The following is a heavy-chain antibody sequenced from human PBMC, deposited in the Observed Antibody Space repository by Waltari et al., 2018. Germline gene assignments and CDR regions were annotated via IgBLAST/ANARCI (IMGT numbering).Heavy chain of an antibody. CDR1: GYTFTSYD. CDR2: MNPNSGNT. V-gene: IGHV1-8*03. D-gene: IGHD2-2*01. CDR3: ARGPAAIDYYYMDV. Sequence: QVQLVQSGAEVKKPGASVKVSCKASGYTFTSYDLNWVRQATGQGLEWMGWMNPNSGNTGYAQKFQGRVTITRNTSISTAYMELSSLRSEDTAVYYCARGPAAIDYYYMDVWGKGTTVTISS. J-gene: IGHJ6*03.